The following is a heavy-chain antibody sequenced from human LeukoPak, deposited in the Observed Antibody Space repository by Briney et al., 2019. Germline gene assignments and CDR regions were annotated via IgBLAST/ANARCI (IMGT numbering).Heavy chain of an antibody. Sequence: PGGSLRLSCGASGFTLGTYIMHWVRQAPGKGLQWVAAVASDGSQTFYIESVRGRFTISRGNSKNTLYLQMNTLRAEDTAVYFCARERQDTIVHSGAFDIWGQGTMVTVSS. D-gene: IGHD3-10*01. V-gene: IGHV3-30-3*01. J-gene: IGHJ3*02. CDR3: ARERQDTIVHSGAFDI. CDR1: GFTLGTYI. CDR2: VASDGSQT.